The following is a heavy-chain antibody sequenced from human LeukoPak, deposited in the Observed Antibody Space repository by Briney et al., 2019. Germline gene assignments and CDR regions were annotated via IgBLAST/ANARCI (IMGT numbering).Heavy chain of an antibody. D-gene: IGHD4-17*01. CDR2: ISSSGSTI. CDR3: ATTYGDHKTPFDY. V-gene: IGHV3-48*03. J-gene: IGHJ4*02. Sequence: GGSLRLSCAASGFTFSSYEMNWVRQAPGKGLEWVSYISSSGSTIYYADSVKGRFTISRDNAKNSLYLQMNSLRAEDTAVYYCATTYGDHKTPFDYWGQGTLVTVSS. CDR1: GFTFSSYE.